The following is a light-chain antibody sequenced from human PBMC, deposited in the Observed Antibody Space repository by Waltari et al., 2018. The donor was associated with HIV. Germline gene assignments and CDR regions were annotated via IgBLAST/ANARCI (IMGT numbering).Light chain of an antibody. V-gene: IGLV2-14*03. CDR3: ASNTFGKILV. CDR2: DVS. Sequence: QSALTQPASVSGSPGQSINISCSGITSASRFYTYVFWYQHHPGSLPRLIIYDVSRRPSGLSDRFSGSQSGDTASLTISGLRTEDEANYYCASNTFGKILVFGGGTKVTVL. CDR1: TSASRFYTY. J-gene: IGLJ3*02.